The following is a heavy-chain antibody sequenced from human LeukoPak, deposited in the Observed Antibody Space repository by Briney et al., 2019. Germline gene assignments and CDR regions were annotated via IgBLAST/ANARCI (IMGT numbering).Heavy chain of an antibody. CDR1: GGSISSYY. J-gene: IGHJ6*02. CDR3: ARLRDGSGTWWDYGMDV. CDR2: IYYSGST. Sequence: PSETLSLTCTVSGGSISSYYWSWIRQPPGKGLEWIGYIYYSGSTNYNPSLKSRVTISVDTSKNQFSLKLSSVTAADTAVYYCARLRDGSGTWWDYGMDVWGQGTTVTVSS. V-gene: IGHV4-59*08. D-gene: IGHD3-10*01.